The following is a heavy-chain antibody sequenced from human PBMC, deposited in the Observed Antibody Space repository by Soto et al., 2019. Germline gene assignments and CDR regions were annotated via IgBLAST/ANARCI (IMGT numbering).Heavy chain of an antibody. CDR1: GGTFSSYA. D-gene: IGHD2-2*01. CDR2: IIPISGTA. Sequence: SAKVSCKASGGTFSSYAIIWVRQAPGQGLEWMGGIIPISGTANYAQKFQGRVTITADESTSTAYMELSSLRSEDTAVYYCARSQGSSTSLEIYYYYYYGMDVWGQGTTVT. J-gene: IGHJ6*02. CDR3: ARSQGSSTSLEIYYYYYYGMDV. V-gene: IGHV1-69*13.